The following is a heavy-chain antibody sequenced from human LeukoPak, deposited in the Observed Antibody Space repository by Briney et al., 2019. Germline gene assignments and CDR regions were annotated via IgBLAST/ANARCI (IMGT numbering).Heavy chain of an antibody. D-gene: IGHD1-26*01. V-gene: IGHV1-46*01. CDR3: AREVTIGVGATDY. CDR2: INPSGDGT. CDR1: GYSFSSYY. Sequence: GSVTVSCKASGYSFSSYYMHWVRQAPGQGLEWMGIINPSGDGTSYAQKFQGRVTMTRDTSTSTVYMEVSSLRSEDTAVYYCAREVTIGVGATDYWGQGTLVT. J-gene: IGHJ4*02.